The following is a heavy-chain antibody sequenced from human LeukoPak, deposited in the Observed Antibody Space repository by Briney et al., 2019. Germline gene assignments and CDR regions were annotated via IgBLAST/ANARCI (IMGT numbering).Heavy chain of an antibody. J-gene: IGHJ3*02. CDR1: GFTFSSYS. D-gene: IGHD2-2*01. CDR2: ISSSSGTI. CDR3: AREGHCSTTSCALDAIEI. V-gene: IGHV3-48*01. Sequence: GGSLRLSCATSGFTFSSYSMNWVRQAPGKGLEWVSYISSSSGTIYYADSVKGRFTISRDNAKNSLSLQMKSLGAEDTAVYYCAREGHCSTTSCALDAIEIWGQGTLVAVSS.